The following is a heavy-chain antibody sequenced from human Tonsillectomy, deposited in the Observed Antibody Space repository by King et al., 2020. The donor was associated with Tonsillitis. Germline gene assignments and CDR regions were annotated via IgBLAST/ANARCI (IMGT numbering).Heavy chain of an antibody. V-gene: IGHV4-59*08. D-gene: IGHD3-9*01. CDR1: GGSISSYY. Sequence: QLQESGPGLVNPSETLSLTCTVSGGSISSYYWSWIRQPPGNGLEWIGYIYYSGSTNYNPSLKSRVTISVDTSKNQFSLILSSVTAADTAVYFCARHYYYDIFTGFDAFDIWGQGTMVTVSS. CDR3: ARHYYYDIFTGFDAFDI. CDR2: IYYSGST. J-gene: IGHJ3*02.